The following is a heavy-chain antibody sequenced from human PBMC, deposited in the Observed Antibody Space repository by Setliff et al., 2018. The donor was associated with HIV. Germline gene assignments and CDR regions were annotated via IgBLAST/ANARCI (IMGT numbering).Heavy chain of an antibody. CDR2: ISAYNGNT. Sequence: ASVKVSCKASGYTFTSYGLNWVRQAPGQGLEWMGWISAYNGNTNYAQKLQGRLTMTRNTSTSTAYMELSGLISEDAAVYYCARAGGLRMDRGVVSDYWGQGTLVTVSS. V-gene: IGHV1-18*01. D-gene: IGHD3-10*01. CDR1: GYTFTSYG. J-gene: IGHJ4*02. CDR3: ARAGGLRMDRGVVSDY.